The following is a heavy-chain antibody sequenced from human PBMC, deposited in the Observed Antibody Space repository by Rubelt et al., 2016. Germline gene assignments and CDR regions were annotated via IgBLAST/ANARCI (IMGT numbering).Heavy chain of an antibody. Sequence: EVQLVESGGGLVQPGGSLRLSCAASGFTFSSYSMNWVRQAPGKGLEWVSYISSSGSTIYYADSVKGRFTISRDNAKNSLYLQMNSLRAEDTAVYYCARDLRGARRGGDCTDYWGQGTRVTDSS. J-gene: IGHJ4*02. D-gene: IGHD2-21*02. CDR1: GFTFSSYS. V-gene: IGHV3-48*04. CDR2: ISSSGSTI. CDR3: ARDLRGARRGGDCTDY.